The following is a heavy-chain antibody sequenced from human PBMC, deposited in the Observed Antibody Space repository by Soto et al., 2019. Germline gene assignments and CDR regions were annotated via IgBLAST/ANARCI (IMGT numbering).Heavy chain of an antibody. Sequence: QVQLQESGPGLVKPSQTLSLTCTVSGGSISSGGYYWYWIRQHPGKGLEWIGYIYYSGTTYYNPSLMCRVPISVDTSNNQFSPTLRSVTAADPAVYSCAASCVPCGGFHYYGLDVWGHGTTVTVSS. CDR2: IYYSGTT. CDR3: AASCVPCGGFHYYGLDV. D-gene: IGHD2-21*01. V-gene: IGHV4-31*03. J-gene: IGHJ6*02. CDR1: GGSISSGGYY.